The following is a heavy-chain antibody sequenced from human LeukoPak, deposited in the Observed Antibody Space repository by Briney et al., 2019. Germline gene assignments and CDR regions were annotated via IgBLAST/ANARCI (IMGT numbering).Heavy chain of an antibody. J-gene: IGHJ4*02. Sequence: ASVEVSCKASGGTFSSYAISWVRQAPGQGLEWMGGIIPIFGTANYAQKFQGRVTITADESTSTAYMELSSLRSEDTAVYYCARVVYYDSSGYLDYWGQGTLVTVSS. CDR2: IIPIFGTA. V-gene: IGHV1-69*13. CDR3: ARVVYYDSSGYLDY. CDR1: GGTFSSYA. D-gene: IGHD3-22*01.